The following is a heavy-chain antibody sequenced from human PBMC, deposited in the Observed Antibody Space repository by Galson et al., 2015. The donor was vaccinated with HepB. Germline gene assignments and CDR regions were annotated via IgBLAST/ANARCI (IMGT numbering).Heavy chain of an antibody. D-gene: IGHD3-10*01. J-gene: IGHJ4*02. CDR2: IIPIFGTA. V-gene: IGHV1-69*13. Sequence: SVKVSCKASGGTFSSYAISWVRQAPGQGLEWMGGIIPIFGTANYAQKFQGRVTITADESTSTAYMELSSLRSEDTAVYYCARVGVTMVRGVIFRGFFDYWGQGTLVTVSS. CDR1: GGTFSSYA. CDR3: ARVGVTMVRGVIFRGFFDY.